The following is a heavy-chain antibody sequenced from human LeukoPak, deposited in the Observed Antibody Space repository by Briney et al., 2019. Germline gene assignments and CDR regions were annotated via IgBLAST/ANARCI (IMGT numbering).Heavy chain of an antibody. CDR2: ISWNSGSI. D-gene: IGHD3-9*01. CDR1: GFTFDDYA. CDR3: ARGGYHILTGYYENWFDP. J-gene: IGHJ5*02. Sequence: PGGSLRLSCAASGFTFDDYAMHWVRQAPGRGLEWVSGISWNSGSIGYADSVKGRFTISRDNSKNTLYLQMNSLRAEDTAVYYCARGGYHILTGYYENWFDPWGQGTLVTVSS. V-gene: IGHV3-9*01.